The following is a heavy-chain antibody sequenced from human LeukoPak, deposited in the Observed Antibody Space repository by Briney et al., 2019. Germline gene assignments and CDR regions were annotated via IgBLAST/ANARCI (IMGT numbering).Heavy chain of an antibody. CDR3: ARVRGYCSSTSCYGWGRRGYFDY. CDR1: GGSISSSNW. V-gene: IGHV4-4*02. CDR2: IYYSGST. Sequence: KPSETLSLPCAVSGGSISSSNWWSWVRQPPGKGLERIGYIYYSGSTNYNPSLKSRVTISVDTSKNQFSLKLSSVTAADSAVYYCARVRGYCSSTSCYGWGRRGYFDYWGQGTLVTVSS. J-gene: IGHJ4*02. D-gene: IGHD2-2*01.